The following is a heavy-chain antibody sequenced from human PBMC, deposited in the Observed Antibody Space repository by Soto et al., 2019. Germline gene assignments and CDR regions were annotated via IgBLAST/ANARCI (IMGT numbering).Heavy chain of an antibody. CDR1: GLTFVSYG. CDR2: IKPDGSEK. Sequence: PGVPLRHWRAISGLTFVSYGMRWVRQAPGKGPEWVANIKPDGSEKQYVDSVKGRFTISRDNAKNSLYLQMNSLRAEDTAVYYCARDGDSSGWLWGQGALVTVSS. D-gene: IGHD6-19*01. CDR3: ARDGDSSGWL. J-gene: IGHJ4*02. V-gene: IGHV3-7*01.